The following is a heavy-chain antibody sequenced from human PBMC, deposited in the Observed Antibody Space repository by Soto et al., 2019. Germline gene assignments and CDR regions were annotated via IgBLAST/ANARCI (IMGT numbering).Heavy chain of an antibody. CDR2: IIPIFGTR. D-gene: IGHD1-7*01. CDR3: ARERTGTTSNWFDP. Sequence: SVKVSCKASGGTFSNYAITWVRQAPGQGLEWLGRIIPIFGTRDYAQKFQGRVTITADDSTTTAYMELSSLRSDDTAVYYCARERTGTTSNWFDPWGQGTLVTVSS. V-gene: IGHV1-69*13. J-gene: IGHJ5*02. CDR1: GGTFSNYA.